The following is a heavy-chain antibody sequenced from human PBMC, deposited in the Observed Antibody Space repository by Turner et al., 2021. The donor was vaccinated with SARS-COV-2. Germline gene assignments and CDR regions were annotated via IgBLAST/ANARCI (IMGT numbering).Heavy chain of an antibody. D-gene: IGHD3-10*01. Sequence: QVQLVQSGAEVKKPGASVKVSCKAAGYTFTSYGISWVRQAPGQGLEWMGWISAYNSNTNYAQRLQGRVTMTTDTSTSTVYMELRSLRSDDTAVYYCARLRYYGSGSYLALPDYGMDVWGQGTTVTVSS. J-gene: IGHJ6*02. V-gene: IGHV1-18*01. CDR3: ARLRYYGSGSYLALPDYGMDV. CDR1: GYTFTSYG. CDR2: ISAYNSNT.